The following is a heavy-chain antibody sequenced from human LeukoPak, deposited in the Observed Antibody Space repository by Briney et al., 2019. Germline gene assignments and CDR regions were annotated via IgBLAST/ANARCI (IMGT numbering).Heavy chain of an antibody. CDR3: ARNTYYYDSSGYYGEDY. D-gene: IGHD3-22*01. Sequence: GGSLRLSCAASGFTFSSYWVSWVRQAPGKGLEWVANIKQDGSEKYYVDSVKGRFTISRDNAKNSLYLQMNSLRAEDTAVYYCARNTYYYDSSGYYGEDYWGQGTLVTVSS. CDR2: IKQDGSEK. CDR1: GFTFSSYW. V-gene: IGHV3-7*03. J-gene: IGHJ4*02.